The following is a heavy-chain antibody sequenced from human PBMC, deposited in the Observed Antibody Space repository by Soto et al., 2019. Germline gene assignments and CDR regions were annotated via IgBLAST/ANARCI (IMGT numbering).Heavy chain of an antibody. D-gene: IGHD4-4*01. CDR2: MNEDGSER. Sequence: EVQLVGSGGGLVQPGGSLRLSCAVSGFSFSSAWMTWIRQDPGKGLERVAIMNEDGSERYYVDSVKGRFTISRDNAKNALFLQMNSLRVEDTAVYFCARDRAYSRFDYWGQGSLVTVSS. CDR3: ARDRAYSRFDY. J-gene: IGHJ4*02. V-gene: IGHV3-7*03. CDR1: GFSFSSAW.